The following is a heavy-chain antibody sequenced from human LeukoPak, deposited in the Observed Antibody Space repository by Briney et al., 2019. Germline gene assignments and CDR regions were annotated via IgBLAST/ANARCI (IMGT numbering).Heavy chain of an antibody. J-gene: IGHJ5*02. D-gene: IGHD3-22*01. CDR1: GVSFSGYY. Sequence: SETLSLTCAVYGVSFSGYYWSWIRQPPGKGLEWIGEINHSGSTNYNPSLKSRVTISVDTSKNQFSLKLSSVTAADTAVYYCARAARNYYGSRGGNWFDPWGQGTLVTVSS. CDR2: INHSGST. CDR3: ARAARNYYGSRGGNWFDP. V-gene: IGHV4-34*01.